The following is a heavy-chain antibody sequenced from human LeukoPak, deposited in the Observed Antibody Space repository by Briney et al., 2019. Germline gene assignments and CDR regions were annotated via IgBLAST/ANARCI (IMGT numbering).Heavy chain of an antibody. J-gene: IGHJ4*02. CDR1: GFTFSSYW. CDR2: IKQDGSEK. V-gene: IGHV3-7*01. Sequence: GGSLRLSCAASGFTFSSYWMSWVRQAPGKGLEWVANIKQDGSEKYYVDSVKGRFTISRDNAKNSLYLQMNSLRAEDTAVYYCARNNRGYDFWSGYSDYWGQGTLVTVSS. CDR3: ARNNRGYDFWSGYSDY. D-gene: IGHD3-3*01.